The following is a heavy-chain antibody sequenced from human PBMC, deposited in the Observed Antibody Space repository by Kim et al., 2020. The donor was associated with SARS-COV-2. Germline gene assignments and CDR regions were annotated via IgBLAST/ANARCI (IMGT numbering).Heavy chain of an antibody. Sequence: GGSLRLSCAASGFTFSSYSMNWVRQAPGKGLEWVSSISSSSSYIYYADSAKGRFTISRDNAKNSLYLQMNSLRAEDTAVYYCARASPSADSRWGQGTLVTVSS. V-gene: IGHV3-21*01. CDR2: ISSSSSYI. CDR1: GFTFSSYS. D-gene: IGHD2-15*01. J-gene: IGHJ4*02. CDR3: ARASPSADSR.